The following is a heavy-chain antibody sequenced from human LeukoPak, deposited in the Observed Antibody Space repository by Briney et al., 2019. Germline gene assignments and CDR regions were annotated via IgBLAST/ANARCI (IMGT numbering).Heavy chain of an antibody. D-gene: IGHD1-26*01. Sequence: SETLSLTCNVSGGSVSSGSYYWSWIRQPPGKGLEWVGEMYLSGTTTCNPSLRGRATISLDRSKNQVSLRLNSVTAADTALYYCAGLVGRYSNGMYYYFDYWGQGILVTVSS. J-gene: IGHJ4*02. V-gene: IGHV4-61*01. CDR3: AGLVGRYSNGMYYYFDY. CDR1: GGSVSSGSYY. CDR2: MYLSGTT.